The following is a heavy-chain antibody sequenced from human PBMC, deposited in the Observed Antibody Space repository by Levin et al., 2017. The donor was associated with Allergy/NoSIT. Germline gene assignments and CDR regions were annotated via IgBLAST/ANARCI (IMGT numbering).Heavy chain of an antibody. CDR3: ARGRPGTTIMDV. V-gene: IGHV3-13*01. J-gene: IGHJ6*02. D-gene: IGHD1-7*01. CDR2: IGTAGDT. CDR1: GFTFSSYD. Sequence: GGSLRLSCAASGFTFSSYDMHWVRQGIGKGLEWVSVIGTAGDTYYPASVNGRFTISRENAKNSLYLQMNSLRAGDTAVYYCARGRPGTTIMDVWGQGTTVTVSS.